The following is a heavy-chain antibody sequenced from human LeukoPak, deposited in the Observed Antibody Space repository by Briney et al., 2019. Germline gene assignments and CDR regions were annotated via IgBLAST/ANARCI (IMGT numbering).Heavy chain of an antibody. V-gene: IGHV3-30*18. CDR1: GFTFSSYG. Sequence: QSGGSLRLSCAASGFTFSSYGMHWVRQAPGKGLEWVAVISYDGSNKYYADSVKGRFTISRDNSKNTLYLQMNSLRAEDTAVYYCAKTKLIISYFDYWGQGTLVTVSS. CDR2: ISYDGSNK. CDR3: AKTKLIISYFDY. J-gene: IGHJ4*02. D-gene: IGHD2/OR15-2a*01.